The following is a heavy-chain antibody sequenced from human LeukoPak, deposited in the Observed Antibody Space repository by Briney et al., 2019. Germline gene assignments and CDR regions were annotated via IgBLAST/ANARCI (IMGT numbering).Heavy chain of an antibody. D-gene: IGHD3-22*01. Sequence: PSETLSLTCTVSGGSISSYYWSWIRQPPGKGLEWIGYIYYSGSTNYNPSLKSRVTISVDTSKNQFSPKLSSVTAADTAVYYCATDHYDSSGTFDYWGQGTLVTVSS. V-gene: IGHV4-59*01. CDR2: IYYSGST. J-gene: IGHJ4*02. CDR3: ATDHYDSSGTFDY. CDR1: GGSISSYY.